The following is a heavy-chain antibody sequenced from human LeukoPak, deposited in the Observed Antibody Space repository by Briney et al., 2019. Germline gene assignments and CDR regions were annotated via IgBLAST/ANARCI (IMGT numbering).Heavy chain of an antibody. D-gene: IGHD3-16*01. Sequence: GESLKISCKGSGYSFTNYWIGWVRQMPGKGLEWMGIIYPDDSNTKYSPSFQGLVTISADKSIRTAYLQWTSLKASDTAMYYCARHTGEGSHFQHWGQGSLVTVSS. V-gene: IGHV5-51*01. CDR3: ARHTGEGSHFQH. CDR1: GYSFTNYW. CDR2: IYPDDSNT. J-gene: IGHJ1*01.